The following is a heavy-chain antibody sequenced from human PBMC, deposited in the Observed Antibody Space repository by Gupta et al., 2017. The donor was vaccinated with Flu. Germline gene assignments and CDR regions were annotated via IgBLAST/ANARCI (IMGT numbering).Heavy chain of an antibody. D-gene: IGHD6-13*01. CDR2: IYTSGST. J-gene: IGHJ5*02. CDR3: ARGYGYSTSWPPPGGFDP. Sequence: QVQLQESGPGLVKPSQTLSLTCTVSGGSISSGSYYWSWIRQPAGKGLEWIGRIYTSGSTNYNPSLKRRVTISVDTSKNQFSLKLSSVTAADTAVYYCARGYGYSTSWPPPGGFDPWGQGTLVTVSS. CDR1: GGSISSGSYY. V-gene: IGHV4-61*02.